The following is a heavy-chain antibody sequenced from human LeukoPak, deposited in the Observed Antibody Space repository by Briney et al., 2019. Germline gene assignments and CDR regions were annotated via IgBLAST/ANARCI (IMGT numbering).Heavy chain of an antibody. CDR2: IYPGDSVT. CDR3: ARRGDGYNLNFDY. Sequence: PGESLKISCKGPGSTFTSYWIGWVRQMPGKGLEWMGIIYPGDSVTRYSPSFQGQVTISADKSISTAYLQWSSLKASDTAMYYCARRGDGYNLNFDYWGQGTLVTVSS. CDR1: GSTFTSYW. J-gene: IGHJ4*02. V-gene: IGHV5-51*01. D-gene: IGHD5-24*01.